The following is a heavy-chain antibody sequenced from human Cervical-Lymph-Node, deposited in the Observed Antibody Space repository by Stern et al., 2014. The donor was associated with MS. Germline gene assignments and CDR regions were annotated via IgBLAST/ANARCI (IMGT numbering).Heavy chain of an antibody. CDR2: IIPFAGTAPV. D-gene: IGHD3-10*01. J-gene: IGHJ5*02. Sequence: QVQLVQSGADVKKPGSSLRVSCKASGGISWLRQPPGHGLERMGGIIPFAGTAPVNYAPNFQGTLTIIAATSTNTTPNDLCSPRFDDTAVYYCARGAGDNWFDPWGQGTLVSVSS. CDR1: GG. V-gene: IGHV1-69*06. CDR3: ARGAGDNWFDP.